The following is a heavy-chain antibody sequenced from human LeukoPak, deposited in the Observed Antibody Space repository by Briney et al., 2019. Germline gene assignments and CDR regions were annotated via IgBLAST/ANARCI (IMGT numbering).Heavy chain of an antibody. CDR1: GYSVSSGSYY. V-gene: IGHV4-61*01. J-gene: IGHJ5*02. CDR3: ARIIDTWFGDNWFDP. Sequence: SETLSLTCTVSGYSVSSGSYYWSWIRQPPGKGLEWIGYIYYSGSTSYNPSLKSRVTISVDTSKNQFSLKLSSVTAADTAVYYCARIIDTWFGDNWFDPWGQGTLVTVSS. D-gene: IGHD3-10*01. CDR2: IYYSGST.